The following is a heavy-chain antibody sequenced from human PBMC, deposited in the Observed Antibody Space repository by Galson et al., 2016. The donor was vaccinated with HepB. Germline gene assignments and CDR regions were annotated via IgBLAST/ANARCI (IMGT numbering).Heavy chain of an antibody. Sequence: SVKVSCKASGYSFLNYGISWVRQAPGQGLEWMGRIRTHNGNTNYAQKVQGRVTLTADTSTTTVCMELRSLRPDDTAIYYCARDWGFLGGVTQNWFDPWGQGTLVIVSS. D-gene: IGHD3-16*01. CDR3: ARDWGFLGGVTQNWFDP. CDR2: IRTHNGNT. J-gene: IGHJ5*02. V-gene: IGHV1-18*04. CDR1: GYSFLNYG.